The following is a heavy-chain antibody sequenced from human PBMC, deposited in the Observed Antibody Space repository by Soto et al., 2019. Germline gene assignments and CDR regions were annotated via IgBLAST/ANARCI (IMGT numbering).Heavy chain of an antibody. D-gene: IGHD3-10*01. V-gene: IGHV4-59*12. CDR2: IYHSGGT. CDR1: GGSLSSYY. CDR3: ASSGLGELLPSY. J-gene: IGHJ4*02. Sequence: SETLSLTCTVSGGSLSSYYWGWIRQPPGKGLEWIGDIYHSGGTYYNPSLQRRVTISVDGPKNQFSLKLSSVPAADPALYYWASSGLGELLPSYWGQGTLVTVP.